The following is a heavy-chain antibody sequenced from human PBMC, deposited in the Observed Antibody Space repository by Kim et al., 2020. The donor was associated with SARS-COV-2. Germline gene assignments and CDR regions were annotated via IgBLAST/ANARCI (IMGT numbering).Heavy chain of an antibody. CDR3: ARDWVAAAAVNWFDP. V-gene: IGHV7-4-1*02. Sequence: ASVKVSCKASGYTFTSYAMNWVRQAPGQGLEWMGWINTNTGNPTYAQGFTGRFVFSLDTSVSTAYLQISSLKAEDTAVYYCARDWVAAAAVNWFDPWGQGTLVTVSS. D-gene: IGHD6-13*01. J-gene: IGHJ5*02. CDR1: GYTFTSYA. CDR2: INTNTGNP.